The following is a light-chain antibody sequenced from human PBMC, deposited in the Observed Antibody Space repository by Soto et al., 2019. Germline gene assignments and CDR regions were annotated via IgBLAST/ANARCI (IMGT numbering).Light chain of an antibody. V-gene: IGKV3-11*01. CDR3: QQRSNWPRFT. Sequence: EIVLTQSPATLSLSPGERATLSCRASQSVSSYLAWYQQKPGQAPRLLIYDASNRATGIPARFSVSGSGTDFTLTISGLEPEDFAVYYCQQRSNWPRFTVGPGTKVDIK. CDR1: QSVSSY. J-gene: IGKJ3*01. CDR2: DAS.